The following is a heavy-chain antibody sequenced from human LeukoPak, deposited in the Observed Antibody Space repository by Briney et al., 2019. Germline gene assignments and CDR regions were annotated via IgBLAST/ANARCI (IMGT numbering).Heavy chain of an antibody. CDR1: GFTFSTYT. J-gene: IGHJ6*02. CDR3: ARGLKVAAAGTPAYYYGMDV. CDR2: ISSSSSNI. D-gene: IGHD6-13*01. Sequence: GGSLRLSCAASGFTFSTYTMDWVRQAPGKGLEWVSSISSSSSNIYYADSVKGRFTISRDNAKNSLYLQMNSLRVDDTAVYYCARGLKVAAAGTPAYYYGMDVWGQGTTVTVSS. V-gene: IGHV3-21*01.